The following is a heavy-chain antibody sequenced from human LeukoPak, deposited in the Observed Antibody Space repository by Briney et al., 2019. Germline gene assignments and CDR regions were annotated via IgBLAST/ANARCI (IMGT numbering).Heavy chain of an antibody. V-gene: IGHV1-69*04. D-gene: IGHD5-24*01. CDR3: ERRPERWPQNHRTLDN. CDR1: RGTFSNYV. CDR2: IIPIFDEA. J-gene: IGHJ4*02. Sequence: SVKVSCKASRGTFSNYVFSWVRQAPGQGLEWMGRIIPIFDEAIYAQRFQGRLTITADKSTTTAYMELTSLRSEDTAVYYCERRPERWPQNHRTLDNWGQGTLVTVSS.